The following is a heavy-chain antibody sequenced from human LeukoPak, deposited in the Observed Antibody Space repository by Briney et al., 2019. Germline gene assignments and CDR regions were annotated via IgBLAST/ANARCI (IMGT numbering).Heavy chain of an antibody. V-gene: IGHV1-2*06. CDR1: GYTFTSYG. CDR3: AGATLLNWFDP. Sequence: ASVKVSCKASGYTFTSYGISWVRQAPGQGLEWMGRINPNSGGTNYAQKFQGRVTMTRDTSIGTAYMELSRLRSDDTAVYYCAGATLLNWFDPWGQGTLVTVSS. D-gene: IGHD2-21*01. J-gene: IGHJ5*02. CDR2: INPNSGGT.